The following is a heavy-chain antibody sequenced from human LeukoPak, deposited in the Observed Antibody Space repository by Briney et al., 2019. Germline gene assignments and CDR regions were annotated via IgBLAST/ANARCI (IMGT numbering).Heavy chain of an antibody. D-gene: IGHD6-13*01. Sequence: SETLSLTCTVSGGSISSYYWSWIRQPPGKGLEWIGYIYYSGSTNYNPSLQSRVTISVDTSKNQFSLKLSSVTAADTAVYYCARGEEPLYSSSWYPPFDYWGQGTLVTVSS. J-gene: IGHJ4*02. CDR3: ARGEEPLYSSSWYPPFDY. CDR2: IYYSGST. V-gene: IGHV4-59*01. CDR1: GGSISSYY.